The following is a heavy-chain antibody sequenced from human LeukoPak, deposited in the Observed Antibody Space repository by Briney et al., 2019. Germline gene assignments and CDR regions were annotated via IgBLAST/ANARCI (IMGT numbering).Heavy chain of an antibody. CDR2: INSDGSST. J-gene: IGHJ4*02. V-gene: IGHV3-74*01. CDR3: TRASVRTYFDY. Sequence: GGSLRLSCAASGFTFSSYWMHWVRQAPGKGLVWVSRINSDGSSTSYADSVKGRFTISRDNAKNTLYLQMNSLRAEDTAVYYCTRASVRTYFDYWGQGTLVTVSS. CDR1: GFTFSSYW. D-gene: IGHD3-22*01.